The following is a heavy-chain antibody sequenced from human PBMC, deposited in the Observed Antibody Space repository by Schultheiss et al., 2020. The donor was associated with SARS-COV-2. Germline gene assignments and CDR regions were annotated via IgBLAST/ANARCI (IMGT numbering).Heavy chain of an antibody. CDR2: IKQDGSEK. D-gene: IGHD3-22*01. CDR3: ARHYYDSSGYL. CDR1: GFTFSSYW. J-gene: IGHJ4*02. V-gene: IGHV3-7*01. Sequence: GGSLRLSCAASGFTFSSYWMSWVRQAPGKGLEWVANIKQDGSEKYYVDSVKGRFTISRDNPRNTLYLQMNRLRAEDTAVYFCARHYYDSSGYLWGQGTLVTVSS.